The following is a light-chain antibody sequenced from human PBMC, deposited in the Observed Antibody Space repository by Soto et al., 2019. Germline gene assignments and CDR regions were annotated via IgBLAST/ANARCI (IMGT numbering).Light chain of an antibody. Sequence: EIVMTPSPATLSVSPGERATLSCRASQSVSSNLAWYQQKPGQAPRLLIYGASSRATGIPDRFSGSGSGTDFTLTISRLEPEDFAVYYCQQYGSSRITFGQGTRLEIK. CDR2: GAS. CDR1: QSVSSN. V-gene: IGKV3-20*01. CDR3: QQYGSSRIT. J-gene: IGKJ5*01.